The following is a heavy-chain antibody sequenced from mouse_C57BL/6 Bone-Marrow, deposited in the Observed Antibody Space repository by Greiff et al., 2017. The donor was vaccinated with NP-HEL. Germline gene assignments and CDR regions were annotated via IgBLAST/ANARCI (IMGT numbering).Heavy chain of an antibody. J-gene: IGHJ1*03. CDR3: ARSLYYYGSRNWYFDV. CDR2: FHPYNDDT. Sequence: VKLMESGAELVKPGASVKMSCKASGYTFTTYPIEWMKQNHGKSLEWIGNFHPYNDDTKYNEKFKGKATLTVEKSSSTVYLELSRLTSDDSAVYYCARSLYYYGSRNWYFDVWGTGTTVTVSS. V-gene: IGHV1-47*01. CDR1: GYTFTTYP. D-gene: IGHD1-1*01.